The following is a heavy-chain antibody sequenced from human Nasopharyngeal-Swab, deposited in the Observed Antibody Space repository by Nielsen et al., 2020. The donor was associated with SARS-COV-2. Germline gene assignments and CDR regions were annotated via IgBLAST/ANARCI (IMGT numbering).Heavy chain of an antibody. D-gene: IGHD1-26*01. CDR3: ARPGWEPYTYYYYGMDV. J-gene: IGHJ6*02. CDR1: GYTFTSYA. V-gene: IGHV7-4-1*02. CDR2: INTNTGNP. Sequence: ASVKVSCKASGYTFTSYAMNWVRQGPGQGLEWMGWINTNTGNPTYAQGFTGRFVFSLDTSVSTAYLQISSLKAEDTAVYYCARPGWEPYTYYYYGMDVWGQGTTVTVS.